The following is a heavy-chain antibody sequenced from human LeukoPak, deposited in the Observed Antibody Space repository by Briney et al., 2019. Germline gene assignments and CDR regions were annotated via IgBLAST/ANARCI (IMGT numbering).Heavy chain of an antibody. Sequence: SETLSLTCAVYGGSFSGYYWSWIRQPPGKGLEWIGEINHSGSTNYNPSLKSRVTISVDTSKNQFSLKLSSVTAADTAVYYCARVAITMVRGVKAEFDPWGQGTLVTVSS. J-gene: IGHJ5*02. V-gene: IGHV4-34*01. D-gene: IGHD3-10*01. CDR2: INHSGST. CDR1: GGSFSGYY. CDR3: ARVAITMVRGVKAEFDP.